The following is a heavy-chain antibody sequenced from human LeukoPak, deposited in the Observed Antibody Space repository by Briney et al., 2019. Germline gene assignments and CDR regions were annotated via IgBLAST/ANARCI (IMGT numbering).Heavy chain of an antibody. Sequence: SVKVSCKASGGTFSSYAISWVRRAPGQGLEWMGRIIPILGIANYAQKFQGRVTITADKSTSTAYMELSSLRSDDTAVYYCARDSGVASLGPDYWGQGTLVTVSS. CDR2: IIPILGIA. CDR1: GGTFSSYA. J-gene: IGHJ4*02. CDR3: ARDSGVASLGPDY. V-gene: IGHV1-69*04. D-gene: IGHD5-12*01.